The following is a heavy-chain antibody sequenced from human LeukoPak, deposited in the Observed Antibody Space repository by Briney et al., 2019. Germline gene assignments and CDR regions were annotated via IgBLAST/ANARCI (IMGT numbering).Heavy chain of an antibody. CDR2: ISNHFCVT. J-gene: IGHJ5*02. CDR1: GFRVSSFG. CDR3: ARDSDYSGNGNGDWFDP. V-gene: IGHV1-18*04. D-gene: IGHD4-11*01. Sequence: ASVKVSCKASGFRVSSFGVSWVRQAPGQGLEWMGWISNHFCVTHYAEKFEDRVTMTVDTSTTTVYMELRSLKYDDTAIYYCARDSDYSGNGNGDWFDPWGQGTVVTVSS.